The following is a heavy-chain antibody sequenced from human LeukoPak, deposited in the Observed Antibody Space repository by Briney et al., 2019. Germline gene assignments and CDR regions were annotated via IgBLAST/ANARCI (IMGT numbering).Heavy chain of an antibody. CDR2: IHYSGRT. V-gene: IGHV4-59*08. CDR1: GGSIRNYY. J-gene: IGHJ5*01. Sequence: SETLSLTCTVSGGSIRNYYWSWIRQPPGKGLEWIGYIHYSGRTNYSPSLKRRVTMSVDTSKNQFSLRRSSVTAADTTFYYCSRLATRCGGFHLDSWGQGTLVTVSS. CDR3: SRLATRCGGFHLDS. D-gene: IGHD1-26*01.